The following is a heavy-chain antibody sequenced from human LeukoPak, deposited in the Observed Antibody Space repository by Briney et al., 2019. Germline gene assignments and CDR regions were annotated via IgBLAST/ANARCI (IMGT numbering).Heavy chain of an antibody. Sequence: GGSLRLSCAASGFTFGNYWMTWVRQAPGKGLEWVANIKQDGSETYYMDSVKGQFTISRDNAKNSLYLQMNSLRAEDTAVFYCAGAYSSAVGYWGQGTLVTVSS. CDR3: AGAYSSAVGY. V-gene: IGHV3-7*04. J-gene: IGHJ4*02. D-gene: IGHD6-19*01. CDR1: GFTFGNYW. CDR2: IKQDGSET.